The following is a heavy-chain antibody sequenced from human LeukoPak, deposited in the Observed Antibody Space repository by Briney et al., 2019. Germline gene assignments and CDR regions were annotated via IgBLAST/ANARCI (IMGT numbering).Heavy chain of an antibody. CDR1: GFTFSSYG. D-gene: IGHD3-22*01. CDR3: ANADYYDSSGYYSWFDP. J-gene: IGHJ5*02. Sequence: TGGSLRLSCAASGFTFSSYGMHWVRQAPGKGLEWVAFIRYDGSNKYYADSVKGRFTISRDNSKNTLYLQMNSLRAEDTAVYYCANADYYDSSGYYSWFDPWGQGTLVTVSS. V-gene: IGHV3-30*02. CDR2: IRYDGSNK.